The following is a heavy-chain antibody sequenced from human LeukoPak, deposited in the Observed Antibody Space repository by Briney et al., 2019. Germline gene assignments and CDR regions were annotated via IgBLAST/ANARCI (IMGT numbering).Heavy chain of an antibody. CDR1: GFTFGNHW. CDR3: ARGSGWFLY. CDR2: IKEEGSEK. V-gene: IGHV3-7*04. Sequence: PGGSLRLSSAASGFTFGNHWMSWVRQAPRKGRGWVATIKEEGSEKQYVDSVKGRFTISRDNAKSSLYLQMSSLRVEDMAVYYCARGSGWFLYWGQGTLVTVSS. J-gene: IGHJ4*02. D-gene: IGHD6-19*01.